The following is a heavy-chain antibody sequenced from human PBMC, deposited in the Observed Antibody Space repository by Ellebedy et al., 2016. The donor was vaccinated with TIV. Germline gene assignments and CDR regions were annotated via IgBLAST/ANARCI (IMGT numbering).Heavy chain of an antibody. Sequence: GESLKISXAASGFTFSSYSMNWVRQAPGKGLEWVSSISSSSSYIYYADSVKGRFTISRDNAKNSLYLQMNSLRDEDTAVYYCAREDTGYYYYYGMDVWGQGTTVTVSS. V-gene: IGHV3-21*01. J-gene: IGHJ6*02. CDR2: ISSSSSYI. CDR3: AREDTGYYYYYGMDV. D-gene: IGHD5-18*01. CDR1: GFTFSSYS.